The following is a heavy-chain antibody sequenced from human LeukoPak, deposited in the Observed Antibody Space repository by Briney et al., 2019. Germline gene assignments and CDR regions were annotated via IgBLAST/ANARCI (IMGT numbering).Heavy chain of an antibody. V-gene: IGHV3-48*03. CDR1: GFTFSSYE. CDR2: ISSSGSTI. D-gene: IGHD3-16*02. J-gene: IGHJ4*02. Sequence: GGSLRLSCAASGFTFSSYEMNWVRQAPGKGLEWVSYISSSGSTIYHADSVKGRFTISRDNAKNSLYLQMNSLRAEDTAVYYCARDPMITFGGVIVHYFDYWGQGTLVTVSS. CDR3: ARDPMITFGGVIVHYFDY.